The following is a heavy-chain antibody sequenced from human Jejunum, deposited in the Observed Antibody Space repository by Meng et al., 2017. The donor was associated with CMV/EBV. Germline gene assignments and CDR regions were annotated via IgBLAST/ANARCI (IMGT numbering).Heavy chain of an antibody. V-gene: IGHV3-7*01. J-gene: IGHJ4*02. CDR1: GFICSNYW. CDR2: IKQDGSEK. Sequence: SCAAAGFICSNYWMTWVSQAPGKGLEWVDNIKQDGSEKFYVESVKGRFTISRDNAKNSLYLQMNSLRGDDTGVYYGGRNRVDYWGQGTLVTVSS. D-gene: IGHD3-10*01. CDR3: GRNRVDY.